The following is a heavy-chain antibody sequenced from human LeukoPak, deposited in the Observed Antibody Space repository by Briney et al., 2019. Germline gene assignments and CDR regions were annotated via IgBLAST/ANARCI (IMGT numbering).Heavy chain of an antibody. CDR1: GGSFSGYY. CDR3: ARGGSPVGATNDY. J-gene: IGHJ4*02. CDR2: IYHIGST. D-gene: IGHD1-26*01. Sequence: SETLSLTCAVYGGSFSGYYWSWIRQPPAKGLEWIGQIYHIGSTNYNPSLKSRVTISVDTSKTQFSLKLSSVTAADTAVYYCARGGSPVGATNDYWGQGTLVTVSS. V-gene: IGHV4-34*01.